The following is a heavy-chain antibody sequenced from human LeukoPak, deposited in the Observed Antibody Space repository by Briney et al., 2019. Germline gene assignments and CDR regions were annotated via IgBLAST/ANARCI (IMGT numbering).Heavy chain of an antibody. CDR2: IYTSGST. CDR3: ARDSNCSGGSRYRDFDY. CDR1: GGSISSGSYY. Sequence: SETLSLTCTVSGGSISSGSYYWSWIRQPAGRGLEWIGRIYTSGSTNYNPSLKSRVTISVDTSKNQFSLKLSSVTAADTAVYYCARDSNCSGGSRYRDFDYWGQGTLVTVSS. J-gene: IGHJ4*02. D-gene: IGHD2-15*01. V-gene: IGHV4-61*02.